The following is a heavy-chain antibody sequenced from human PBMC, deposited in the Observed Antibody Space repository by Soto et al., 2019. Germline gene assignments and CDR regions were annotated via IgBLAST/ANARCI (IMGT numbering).Heavy chain of an antibody. Sequence: ESLKISCKGSGYSFTSYWMGWVRQMPGKGLEWMGIIYPGDSDTRYSPSFQGQVTISADKSISTAYLQWSSLKASDTAVYYCARDQKGYYDSSGELGYGMDVWGQGTTVTVSS. CDR1: GYSFTSYW. V-gene: IGHV5-51*01. CDR3: ARDQKGYYDSSGELGYGMDV. J-gene: IGHJ6*02. D-gene: IGHD3-22*01. CDR2: IYPGDSDT.